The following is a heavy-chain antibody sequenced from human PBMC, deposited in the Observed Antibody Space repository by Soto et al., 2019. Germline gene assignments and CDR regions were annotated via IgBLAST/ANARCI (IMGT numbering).Heavy chain of an antibody. V-gene: IGHV1-69*06. CDR1: GGTFSTYP. Sequence: QVQLVQSGAEVKRPGSSVKISCTASGGTFSTYPVHWVRQAPGQGLEWMGAIIPIYGTANFAQKFQGRVTLTADKSTTTAYMELRSLKSEDTAVYYCAKEGASIVGATGDLDMWWQGTMVSVSS. D-gene: IGHD1-26*01. CDR3: AKEGASIVGATGDLDM. CDR2: IIPIYGTA. J-gene: IGHJ3*02.